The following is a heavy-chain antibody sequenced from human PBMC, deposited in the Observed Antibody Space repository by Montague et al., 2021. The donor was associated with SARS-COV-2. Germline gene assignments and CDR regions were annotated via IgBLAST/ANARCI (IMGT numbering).Heavy chain of an antibody. CDR2: IYYSGST. Sequence: SETLSPTCIVSGGSVSSGSYYWSWIRQPPGKGLEWIGYIYYSGSTNYXPSVKSRVTISVDTSKNQFSLKLSSVTAADTAVYYCARDPWRITIFGVVTRYGMDVWGQGTTVTVSS. V-gene: IGHV4-61*01. CDR1: GGSVSSGSYY. J-gene: IGHJ6*02. CDR3: ARDPWRITIFGVVTRYGMDV. D-gene: IGHD3-3*01.